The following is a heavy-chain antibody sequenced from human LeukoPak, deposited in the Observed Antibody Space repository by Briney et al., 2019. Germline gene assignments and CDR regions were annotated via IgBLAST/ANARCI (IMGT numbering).Heavy chain of an antibody. CDR3: ARDLAMAGSFDY. CDR1: GFTVSSNY. D-gene: IGHD6-19*01. V-gene: IGHV3-66*01. Sequence: GGSLRLSCAASGFTVSSNYMSWVRQAPGKGLEWVSVIYSGGSTYYADSVKGRFTISRDNSKNTLYLQMNSLRAEDTAVYYCARDLAMAGSFDYWGQGTLVTVSS. J-gene: IGHJ4*02. CDR2: IYSGGST.